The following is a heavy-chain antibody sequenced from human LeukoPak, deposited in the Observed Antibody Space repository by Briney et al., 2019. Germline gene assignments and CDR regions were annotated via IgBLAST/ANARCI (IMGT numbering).Heavy chain of an antibody. J-gene: IGHJ3*02. CDR2: MNPNSGNT. V-gene: IGHV1-8*03. CDR3: ARFLSGSHDAFDI. D-gene: IGHD1-26*01. CDR1: GYTFTSYD. Sequence: ASVKVSCKASGYTFTSYDINWVRQATGQGLEWMGWMNPNSGNTGYAQKFQGRVTLTRDTSISTAYMEVSSLRSEDTAVYYCARFLSGSHDAFDIWGQGTMVTVSS.